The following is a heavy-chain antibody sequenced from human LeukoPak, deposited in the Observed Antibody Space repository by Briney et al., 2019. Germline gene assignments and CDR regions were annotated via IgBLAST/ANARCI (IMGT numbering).Heavy chain of an antibody. J-gene: IGHJ4*02. D-gene: IGHD3-10*01. CDR2: ISGSGGST. CDR1: GFTFSSYA. Sequence: PGGSLRLSCAASGFTFSSYAMSWVRQAPGKGLEWVSAISGSGGSTYYADSVKGRFTISRVNSKNTLYLQMNSLRAEDTAVYYCATDPASITMVRGVTRDYWGQGTLVTVSS. V-gene: IGHV3-23*01. CDR3: ATDPASITMVRGVTRDY.